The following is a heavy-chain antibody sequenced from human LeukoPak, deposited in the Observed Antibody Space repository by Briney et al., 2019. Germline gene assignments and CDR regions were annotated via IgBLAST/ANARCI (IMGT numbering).Heavy chain of an antibody. CDR2: IYETGHT. V-gene: IGHV4-59*08. D-gene: IGHD5-12*01. CDR1: GGSINNYY. CDR3: ARHFLRGGFDS. Sequence: SETLSLTCTVSGGSINNYYWSWIRQPPGKGLEWIAYIYETGHTGYNPSLKARVTISLDTSKNQFSLKLNSVTAADTAVYYCARHFLRGGFDSWGQGTLVAVSS. J-gene: IGHJ4*02.